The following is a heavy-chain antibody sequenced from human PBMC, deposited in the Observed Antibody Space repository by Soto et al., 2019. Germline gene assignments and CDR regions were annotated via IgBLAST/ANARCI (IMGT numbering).Heavy chain of an antibody. Sequence: EVQLLESGGGLVQPGGSLRLSCAASGFTFSSYAMSWVRQAPGKGLEWVSAISGSGGSTYYADSVKGRFTISSDNSKNTLYLQMNSLRAEDTAVYYCATASYYYDSSGYYYWGQGTLVTVSS. CDR1: GFTFSSYA. J-gene: IGHJ4*02. D-gene: IGHD3-22*01. V-gene: IGHV3-23*01. CDR2: ISGSGGST. CDR3: ATASYYYDSSGYYY.